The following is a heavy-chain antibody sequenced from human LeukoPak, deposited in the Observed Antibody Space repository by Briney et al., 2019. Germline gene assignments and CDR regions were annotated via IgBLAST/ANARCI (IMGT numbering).Heavy chain of an antibody. CDR1: GGSVNNGSYY. D-gene: IGHD3-22*01. V-gene: IGHV4-61*02. CDR3: ARVGGTMIVPRGFDY. Sequence: SETLSLTCTVSGGSVNNGSYYWSWIRQPAGKGLEWIGRIYASGTTNFNPSLKSRVTISIDTPKNQFSLKLSSVTAADTAVYYCARVGGTMIVPRGFDYWGQGTLITVSS. J-gene: IGHJ4*02. CDR2: IYASGTT.